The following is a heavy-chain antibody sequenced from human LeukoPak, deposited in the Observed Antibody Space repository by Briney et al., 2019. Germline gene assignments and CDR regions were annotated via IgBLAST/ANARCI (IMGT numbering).Heavy chain of an antibody. Sequence: PGGSPRLSCTASGFTFGDYAMSWFRQAPGKGLEWVGFIRSKAYGGTTEYAASVKGRFTISRDDSKSIAYLQMNSLKTEDTAVYYCTRDWETLGYCSGGSCHRFDYWGQGTLVTVSS. J-gene: IGHJ4*02. D-gene: IGHD2-15*01. CDR2: IRSKAYGGTT. CDR1: GFTFGDYA. V-gene: IGHV3-49*03. CDR3: TRDWETLGYCSGGSCHRFDY.